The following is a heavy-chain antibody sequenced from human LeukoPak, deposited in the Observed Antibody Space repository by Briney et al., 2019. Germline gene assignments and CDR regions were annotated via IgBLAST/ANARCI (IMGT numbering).Heavy chain of an antibody. J-gene: IGHJ4*02. CDR3: EKSISLIVVAGGYFDY. CDR1: GFSFGKYA. V-gene: IGHV3-23*01. D-gene: IGHD3-22*01. Sequence: QPGGSLRLSCAASGFSFGKYALNWVRQAPGKGLEWVSGMSGPGGTTSYADSVKGRFTISRDNSDNTLYLQMESLRADDTAVYHCEKSISLIVVAGGYFDYWGQGTLVTVSS. CDR2: MSGPGGTT.